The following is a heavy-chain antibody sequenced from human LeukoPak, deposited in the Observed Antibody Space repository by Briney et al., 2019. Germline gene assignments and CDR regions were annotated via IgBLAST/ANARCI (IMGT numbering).Heavy chain of an antibody. CDR3: AREFLFRVGYNHVFDY. Sequence: GGSLRLSCAASGFTVSSRYMSWVRQAPGKGLEWVSVIRSDGTTAYADSVKGRFTISRDTSRNTLYRQMNSRRAEDAAGYYWAREFLFRVGYNHVFDYWGQGALVTVSS. V-gene: IGHV3-53*01. J-gene: IGHJ4*02. CDR2: IRSDGTT. CDR1: GFTVSSRY. D-gene: IGHD5-24*01.